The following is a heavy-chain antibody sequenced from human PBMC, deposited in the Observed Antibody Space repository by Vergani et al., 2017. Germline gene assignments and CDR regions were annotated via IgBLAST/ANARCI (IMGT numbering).Heavy chain of an antibody. V-gene: IGHV4-34*01. CDR2: INHSGST. D-gene: IGHD6-6*01. CDR3: ARGCLRVSYSSSYYYYYGMDV. Sequence: QVQLQQWGAGLLKPSETLSLTCAVYGGSFSGYYWSWIRQPPGKGLEWIGEINHSGSTNYNPSLKSRVTISVDTSKNQFSLKLSAVTAADTAVYYCARGCLRVSYSSSYYYYYGMDVWGQGTTVTVSS. J-gene: IGHJ6*02. CDR1: GGSFSGYY.